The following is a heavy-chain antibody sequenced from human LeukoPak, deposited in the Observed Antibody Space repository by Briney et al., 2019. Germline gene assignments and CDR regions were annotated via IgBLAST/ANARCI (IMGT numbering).Heavy chain of an antibody. J-gene: IGHJ4*02. V-gene: IGHV4-30-2*01. CDR3: ARGTYDFWSANARFDY. CDR1: GGSISSGGYY. CDR2: INHSGST. D-gene: IGHD3-3*01. Sequence: SQTLSLTCTVSGGSISSGGYYWSWIRQPPGKGLEWIGEINHSGSTNYNPSLKSRVTISVDTSKNQFSLKLSSVTAADTAVYYCARGTYDFWSANARFDYWGQGTLVTVSS.